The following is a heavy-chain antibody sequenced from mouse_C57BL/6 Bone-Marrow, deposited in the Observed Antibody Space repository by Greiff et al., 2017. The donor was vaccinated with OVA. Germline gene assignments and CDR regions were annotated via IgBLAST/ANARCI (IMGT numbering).Heavy chain of an antibody. D-gene: IGHD2-4*01. Sequence: VQLQQSGPGLVQPSQSLSITCTVSGFSLTSYGVHWVRQSPGKGLEWLGVIWSGGSTDYNAAFISRLSISKDNSKSQVFFKMNSLQADDTAIYYCAGDYGDWYFDVWGTGTTVTVSS. J-gene: IGHJ1*03. V-gene: IGHV2-2*01. CDR2: IWSGGST. CDR1: GFSLTSYG. CDR3: AGDYGDWYFDV.